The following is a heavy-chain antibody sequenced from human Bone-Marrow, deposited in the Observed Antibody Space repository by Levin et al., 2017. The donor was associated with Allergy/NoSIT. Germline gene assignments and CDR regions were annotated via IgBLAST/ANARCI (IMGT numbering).Heavy chain of an antibody. D-gene: IGHD1-14*01. CDR2: IYSTGST. V-gene: IGHV4-4*09. Sequence: SETLSLTCTVSGGAIREYDWSGIRKTAGKGLEWMGLIYSTGSTNYNPSLKSRFTISADTSKNQFSLKLTSVTATDTAVYYCARRNNIGYFDFWGQGALVTVSS. J-gene: IGHJ4*02. CDR3: ARRNNIGYFDF. CDR1: GGAIREYD.